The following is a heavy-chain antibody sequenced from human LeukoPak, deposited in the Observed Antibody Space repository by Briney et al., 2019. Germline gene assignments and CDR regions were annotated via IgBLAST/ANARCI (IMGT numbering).Heavy chain of an antibody. D-gene: IGHD3-10*01. CDR1: GGSISSYY. CDR2: IYYSGST. J-gene: IGHJ3*02. Sequence: SETLSLTCTVFGGSISSYYWSWIRQPPGKGLEWIGYIYYSGSTNYNPSLKSRVTISVDTSKNQFSLKLSSVTAADTAVYYCARLWFGELDDAFDIWGQGTMVTVSS. CDR3: ARLWFGELDDAFDI. V-gene: IGHV4-59*08.